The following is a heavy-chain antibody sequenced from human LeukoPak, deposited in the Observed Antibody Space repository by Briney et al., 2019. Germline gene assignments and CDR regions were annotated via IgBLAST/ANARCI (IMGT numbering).Heavy chain of an antibody. CDR3: ARDGGYSGYDLVY. V-gene: IGHV4-30-4*01. CDR2: IYYSGST. D-gene: IGHD5-12*01. CDR1: GGSISSGDYY. J-gene: IGHJ4*02. Sequence: SQTLSLTCTVSGGSISSGDYYWSWIRQPPGTGLEWIGYIYYSGSTYYNPSLKSRVTISVDTSKNQFSLKLSSVTAADTAVYYCARDGGYSGYDLVYWGQGTLVTVSS.